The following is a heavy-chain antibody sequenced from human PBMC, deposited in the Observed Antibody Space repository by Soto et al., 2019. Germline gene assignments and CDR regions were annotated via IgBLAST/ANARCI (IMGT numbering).Heavy chain of an antibody. V-gene: IGHV3-7*01. J-gene: IGHJ4*02. CDR1: GFRFRDYW. D-gene: IGHD4-17*01. CDR2: IKQDGSEK. CDR3: ARVTTMGGY. Sequence: EVQLVESGGGLVQPGGSLRLSCAASGFRFRDYWMYWVRQTPGKGLEWVANIKQDGSEKYYVDSVKGRFTISRHNARNSLFLQMDGLRAEDTAVYFCARVTTMGGYWGQGTLVTVSS.